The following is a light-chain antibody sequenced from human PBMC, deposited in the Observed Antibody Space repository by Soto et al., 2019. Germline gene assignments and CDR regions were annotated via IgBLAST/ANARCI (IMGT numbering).Light chain of an antibody. CDR1: QSISSY. CDR2: AAS. V-gene: IGKV1-39*01. J-gene: IGKJ1*01. CDR3: QQYNSWPT. Sequence: DIQMTQSPSSLSASVGDRVTITCRASQSISSYLNWYQQKPGKAPKLLIYAASSLQSGVPSRFSGSGSGTDFTVTISSLVSEDFAVYYCQQYNSWPTFGPGTKVDIK.